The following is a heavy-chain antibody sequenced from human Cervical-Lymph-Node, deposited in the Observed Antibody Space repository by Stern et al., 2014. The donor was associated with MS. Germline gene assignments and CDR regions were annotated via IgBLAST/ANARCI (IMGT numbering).Heavy chain of an antibody. Sequence: EVQLVESGAEVKKPGESLKISCKGSEYNFNTHWIAWVRQMPGKGLEWLGNIYPGNSETSYNPSLQGQVSISADKSITTAYLHFSSLKASDSAMYFCARHGGPNWNHEAHNWFDPWGQGTLVTVSS. V-gene: IGHV5-51*03. CDR2: IYPGNSET. J-gene: IGHJ5*02. CDR1: EYNFNTHW. CDR3: ARHGGPNWNHEAHNWFDP. D-gene: IGHD1-14*01.